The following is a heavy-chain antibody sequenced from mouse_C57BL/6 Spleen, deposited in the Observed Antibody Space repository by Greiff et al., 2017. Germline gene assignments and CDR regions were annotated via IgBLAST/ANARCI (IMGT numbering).Heavy chain of an antibody. CDR3: ATEDDYGSARDY. Sequence: QVQLKESGPGLVQPSQSLSISCTVSGFSLTSYGVHWVRQSPGKGLEWLGVIWSGGSTDYNAAFISRLSISKDNSKSQVFFKMNRLQADDTAIYYCATEDDYGSARDYWGQGTSVNVAS. CDR2: IWSGGST. D-gene: IGHD1-1*01. J-gene: IGHJ4*01. CDR1: GFSLTSYG. V-gene: IGHV2-2*01.